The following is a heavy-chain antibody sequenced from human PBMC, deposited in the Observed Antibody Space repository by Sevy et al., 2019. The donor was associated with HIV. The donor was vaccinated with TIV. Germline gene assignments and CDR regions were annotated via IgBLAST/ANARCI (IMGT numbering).Heavy chain of an antibody. CDR1: GFTFDDFA. J-gene: IGHJ2*01. D-gene: IGHD6-13*01. CDR2: INWKSGRT. CDR3: AKDRAASGPGWYLDL. Sequence: GGSLRLSCAASGFTFDDFAMHWVRQSPGKGLEWVSGINWKSGRTEYADSVKGRFTISRHNTKDSLYLQVHSLRHEDTAFYYCAKDRAASGPGWYLDLWGRGTLVTVSS. V-gene: IGHV3-9*01.